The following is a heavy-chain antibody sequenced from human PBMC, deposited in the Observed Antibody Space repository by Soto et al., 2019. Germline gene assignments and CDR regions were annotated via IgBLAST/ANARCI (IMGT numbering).Heavy chain of an antibody. J-gene: IGHJ6*03. CDR1: GYTFTSYG. V-gene: IGHV1-18*01. CDR2: ISAYNGNT. Sequence: QVQLVQSGAEVRKPGATVKFSCKASGYTFTSYGISWVRQASGQGLEWMGWISAYNGNTNYAQKLQGRVTMTTDTSTSTAYMELRSLRSDDTAVYYCARGPFGLSYYYYYMDVWRKGTTVTVSS. CDR3: ARGPFGLSYYYYYMDV. D-gene: IGHD3-16*01.